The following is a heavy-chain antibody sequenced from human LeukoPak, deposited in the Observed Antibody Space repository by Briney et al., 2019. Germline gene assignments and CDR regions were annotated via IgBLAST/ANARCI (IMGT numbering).Heavy chain of an antibody. CDR1: GFTFSSFS. V-gene: IGHV3-48*04. Sequence: GGSLRLSCAASGFTFSSFSMNWVRQAPGKGLEWISYITSSSSSTYYADSVKGRFTISRDNAKNSLYLQMNSLRAEGTAVYYCARVIGSYGDSAYWGQGTLVTVSS. J-gene: IGHJ4*02. CDR3: ARVIGSYGDSAY. CDR2: ITSSSSST. D-gene: IGHD4-17*01.